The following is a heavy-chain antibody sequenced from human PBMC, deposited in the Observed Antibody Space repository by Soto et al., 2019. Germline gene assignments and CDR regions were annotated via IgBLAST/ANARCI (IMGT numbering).Heavy chain of an antibody. CDR2: ISNSGST. D-gene: IGHD6-19*01. Sequence: QLQLQESGPGLVKPSETLSLTCTVTGGPISSSGDYWGWVRQTPGKGLEWIGTISNSGSTYYNPSVMSRVNISVDTSKKQFSLRLISVTAADTAVYYCARGLSSSAYLDYWGQGTLVTVSS. CDR1: GGPISSSGDY. V-gene: IGHV4-39*01. CDR3: ARGLSSSAYLDY. J-gene: IGHJ4*02.